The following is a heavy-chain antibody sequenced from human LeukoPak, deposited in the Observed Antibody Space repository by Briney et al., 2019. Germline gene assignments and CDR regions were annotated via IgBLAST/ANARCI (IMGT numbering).Heavy chain of an antibody. CDR2: INPNSGGT. Sequence: ASVKVSCTASGYTFTGYYMHWVRQAPGQGLEWMGWINPNSGGTNYAQEFQGRVTMTRDTSISTAYMELSRLRSDDTAVYYCARDDNHAFEYWGQGILVTVSS. CDR1: GYTFTGYY. CDR3: ARDDNHAFEY. D-gene: IGHD1-1*01. J-gene: IGHJ4*02. V-gene: IGHV1-2*02.